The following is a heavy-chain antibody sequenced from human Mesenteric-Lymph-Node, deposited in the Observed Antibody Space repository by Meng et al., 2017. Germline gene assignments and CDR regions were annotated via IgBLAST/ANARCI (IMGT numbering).Heavy chain of an antibody. CDR2: IYHSGTT. J-gene: IGHJ4*02. V-gene: IGHV4-4*02. D-gene: IGHD6-19*01. Sequence: QGQLQESGPGLVKPSETLPLTCTVSGGSISSSHWWSWVRQPPGKGLEWIGEIYHSGTTNYNPALESRITMSLDKSKNQFSLRLSSVTAADTAMYYCASLTQWLAPFWGQGTLVTVSS. CDR1: GGSISSSHW. CDR3: ASLTQWLAPF.